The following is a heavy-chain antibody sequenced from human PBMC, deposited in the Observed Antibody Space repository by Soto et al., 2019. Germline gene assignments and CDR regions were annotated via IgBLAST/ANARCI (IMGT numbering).Heavy chain of an antibody. CDR1: GGSISSGGYY. J-gene: IGHJ6*02. Sequence: PSETLSLTCTVSGGSISSGGYYWSWIRQHPGKGLEWIGYIYYSGSTYYNPSLKSRVTISVDTSKNQFSLKLSSVTAADTAVYYCAFGELFPLGGYYYYYGMDVWGQGTTVTVSS. D-gene: IGHD3-10*01. CDR2: IYYSGST. V-gene: IGHV4-31*03. CDR3: AFGELFPLGGYYYYYGMDV.